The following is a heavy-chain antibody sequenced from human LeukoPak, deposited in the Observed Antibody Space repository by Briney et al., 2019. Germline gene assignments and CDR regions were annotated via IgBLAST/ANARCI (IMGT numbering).Heavy chain of an antibody. V-gene: IGHV4-38-2*02. D-gene: IGHD3-9*01. CDR2: IFRTGST. CDR1: DYSISSGYY. J-gene: IGHJ3*01. Sequence: SETLSLTWTVSDYSISSGYYWGWIRQPPGKGLEWIGSIFRTGSTYYNPSLKSRVTLSVDTSKSQLSLRLTSVTAADAAVYYCVRDPAILTGLGDAFDLWGQGTMVTVSS. CDR3: VRDPAILTGLGDAFDL.